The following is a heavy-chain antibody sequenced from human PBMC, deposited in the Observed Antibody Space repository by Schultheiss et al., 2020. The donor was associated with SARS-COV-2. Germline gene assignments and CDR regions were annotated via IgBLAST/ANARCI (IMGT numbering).Heavy chain of an antibody. CDR1: GGTFSSYA. CDR2: IIPIFGTA. D-gene: IGHD5-12*01. CDR3: AREYMWVATTRSFDY. Sequence: SVKVSCKASGGTFSSYAISWVRQAPGQGLEWMGGIIPIFGTANYAQKFQGRVTITADKSTSTAYMELSSLRSEDTAVYYCAREYMWVATTRSFDYWGQGTLVTVSS. V-gene: IGHV1-69*06. J-gene: IGHJ4*02.